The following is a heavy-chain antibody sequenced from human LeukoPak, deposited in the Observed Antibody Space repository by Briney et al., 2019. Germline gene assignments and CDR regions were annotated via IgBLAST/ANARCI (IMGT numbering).Heavy chain of an antibody. Sequence: SETLSLTCTVSGGSISSSSYYWGWIRQPPGKGLEWIGSIYHSGSTYYNPSLKSRVTISVDTSKNQFSLKLSSVTAADTAVYYCASVTNYYMDVWGKGTTVTVSS. CDR3: ASVTNYYMDV. V-gene: IGHV4-39*07. CDR2: IYHSGST. D-gene: IGHD2-21*02. CDR1: GGSISSSSYY. J-gene: IGHJ6*03.